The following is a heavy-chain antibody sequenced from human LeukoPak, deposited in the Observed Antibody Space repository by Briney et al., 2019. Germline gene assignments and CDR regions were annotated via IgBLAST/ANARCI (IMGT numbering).Heavy chain of an antibody. D-gene: IGHD6-13*01. J-gene: IGHJ4*02. CDR3: ATSREPGIAASFDY. V-gene: IGHV4-59*08. Sequence: SEALSLTCTVSGGSISSYYWSWIRQPPGKGLEWIGYIYYSGSTNYNPSLKSRVTISVDTSKNQFSLKLSSVTAADTAVYYCATSREPGIAASFDYWGQGTLVTVSS. CDR2: IYYSGST. CDR1: GGSISSYY.